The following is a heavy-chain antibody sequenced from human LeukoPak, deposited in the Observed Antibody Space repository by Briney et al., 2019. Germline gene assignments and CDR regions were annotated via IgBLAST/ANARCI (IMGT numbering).Heavy chain of an antibody. CDR1: GFTFSSYW. D-gene: IGHD6-19*01. CDR2: IKQDGSEK. J-gene: IGHJ4*02. V-gene: IGHV3-7*01. Sequence: GRSLRLSCAASGFTFSSYWMSWVRQAPGTGLEWVANIKQDGSEKYYAASVKGRFTISRDNAKNSLYLQMNSLRAEDTAVYYCARVQGSSGPGIFDYWGQGTLVTVSS. CDR3: ARVQGSSGPGIFDY.